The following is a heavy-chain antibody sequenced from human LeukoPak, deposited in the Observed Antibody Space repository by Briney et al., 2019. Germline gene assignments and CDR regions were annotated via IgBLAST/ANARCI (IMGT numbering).Heavy chain of an antibody. D-gene: IGHD3-10*01. CDR2: IWYDGSNK. Sequence: GGSLRLSCAASGFTFSSHGMPSARQAPGKGLEWVAVIWYDGSNKYYADSVKGRFTISRDNSKNTLYLQMNSLRAVDTAVYYGASDTSRYYGSGSIDYWGQGTLVTVSS. V-gene: IGHV3-33*01. CDR1: GFTFSSHG. J-gene: IGHJ4*02. CDR3: ASDTSRYYGSGSIDY.